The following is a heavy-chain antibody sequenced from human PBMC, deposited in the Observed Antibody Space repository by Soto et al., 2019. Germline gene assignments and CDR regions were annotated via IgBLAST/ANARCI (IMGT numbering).Heavy chain of an antibody. V-gene: IGHV5-51*01. D-gene: IGHD2-15*01. Sequence: GESLKISCKGSGYSFTSYWIGWVRQMPGKGLEWMGIIYPGDSDTRYSPSFQGQVTISADKSISTAYLQWSSLKASDTAMYYCASRGYCSGGSCYSAFYFDYWGQGTLVTVSS. J-gene: IGHJ4*02. CDR3: ASRGYCSGGSCYSAFYFDY. CDR2: IYPGDSDT. CDR1: GYSFTSYW.